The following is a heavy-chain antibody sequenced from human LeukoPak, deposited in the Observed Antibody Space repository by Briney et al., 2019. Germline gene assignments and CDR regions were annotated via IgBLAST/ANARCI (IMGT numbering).Heavy chain of an antibody. CDR2: ITYDGNSG. Sequence: SCKASGYTFTGYYMHWVRQAPGKGLEWVAFITYDGNSGYYAASLKGRFTISRDNSINTLYLQVNSLRPEDTAVYYCAKEFQQWFPFDYCGQGTLVTVSS. D-gene: IGHD6-19*01. CDR3: AKEFQQWFPFDY. V-gene: IGHV3-30*04. J-gene: IGHJ4*02. CDR1: GYTFTGYY.